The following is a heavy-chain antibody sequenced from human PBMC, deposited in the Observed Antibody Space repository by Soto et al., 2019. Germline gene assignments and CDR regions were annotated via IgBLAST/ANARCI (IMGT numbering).Heavy chain of an antibody. V-gene: IGHV1-18*01. CDR2: ISPYTGHT. D-gene: IGHD3-22*01. CDR3: ASSLPCCGGHYYDSGGYDF. CDR1: GYTFTSYG. Sequence: QVQLVQSGAEVKKPGASVKVSCKTSGYTFTSYGITWVRQAPGQGLEWMGWISPYTGHTNSSQKLQGRVTLTTDTSTSTAYMELRGLRSDDTAVYYCASSLPCCGGHYYDSGGYDFWGQGTLVSVSS. J-gene: IGHJ4*02.